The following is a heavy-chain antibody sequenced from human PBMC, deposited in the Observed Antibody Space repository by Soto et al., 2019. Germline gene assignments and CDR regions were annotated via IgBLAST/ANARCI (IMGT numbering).Heavy chain of an antibody. V-gene: IGHV1-2*02. J-gene: IGHJ4*02. D-gene: IGHD3-3*01. CDR3: AKDGRNFWRGYYSYQFDS. Sequence: QVQLVQSGADVKKPGASVKVSCKTSGFSFSDYYLHWVRQVPGEGLEWMGWTHPNNGATKYSRKCLGRVTMTRDTSINTAYMERSGLRSDDTAVYYCAKDGRNFWRGYYSYQFDSWGQGSLVTVSS. CDR1: GFSFSDYY. CDR2: THPNNGAT.